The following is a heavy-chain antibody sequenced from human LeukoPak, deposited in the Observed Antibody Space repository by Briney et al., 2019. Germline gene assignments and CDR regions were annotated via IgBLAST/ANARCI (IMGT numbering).Heavy chain of an antibody. CDR2: MNPNSGNT. J-gene: IGHJ3*02. CDR3: ARGPHYYDINAFDI. Sequence: ASVKVSCKASGYTFTSYDINWVRQATGQGLEWMGWMNPNSGNTGYAQKFQGRVTMTRDTSISTAHMELSSLRYEDTAVYYCARGPHYYDINAFDIWGQGTMVTVSS. V-gene: IGHV1-8*01. D-gene: IGHD3-22*01. CDR1: GYTFTSYD.